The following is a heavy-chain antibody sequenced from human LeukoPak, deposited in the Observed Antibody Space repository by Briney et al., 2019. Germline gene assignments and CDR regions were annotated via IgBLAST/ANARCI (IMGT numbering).Heavy chain of an antibody. D-gene: IGHD1-1*01. CDR3: ARDRGTWNDDGFDY. Sequence: SETLSLTCSVSGGSLSSSSYYWGWIRQPPGRGLEWIGNIYETGSTNYNPSLKSRVTMSVDTSKNQFSLKLSSVTAADTAVYYCARDRGTWNDDGFDYWGQGTLVTVSS. J-gene: IGHJ4*02. CDR1: GGSLSSSSYY. CDR2: IYETGST. V-gene: IGHV4-39*07.